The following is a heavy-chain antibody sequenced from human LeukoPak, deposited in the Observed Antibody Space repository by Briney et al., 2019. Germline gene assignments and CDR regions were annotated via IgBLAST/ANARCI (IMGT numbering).Heavy chain of an antibody. CDR3: ARDFYSSPDY. Sequence: ASVKVSCKASGYTFTNHGISWVRQAPGQGLEWMGWISAYNANTYYAQKLQGRVTMTTDTSTSTAYMELRSLRSDDTAVYYCARDFYSSPDYWGQGTLVTVSP. V-gene: IGHV1-18*01. CDR2: ISAYNANT. CDR1: GYTFTNHG. J-gene: IGHJ4*02. D-gene: IGHD6-13*01.